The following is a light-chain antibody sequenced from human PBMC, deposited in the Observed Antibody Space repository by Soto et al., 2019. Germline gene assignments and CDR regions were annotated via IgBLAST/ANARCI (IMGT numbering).Light chain of an antibody. V-gene: IGKV3-11*01. Sequence: IVLSQSPATLSLSPGERATLSCRASQSVSSYLAWYQQKPGQAPRLLIYDASNRATGIPARFSGSGSGTDFTLAISGLEPEDLAVYYCQQRYNWPWTFGQGTKVDIK. CDR1: QSVSSY. CDR2: DAS. CDR3: QQRYNWPWT. J-gene: IGKJ1*01.